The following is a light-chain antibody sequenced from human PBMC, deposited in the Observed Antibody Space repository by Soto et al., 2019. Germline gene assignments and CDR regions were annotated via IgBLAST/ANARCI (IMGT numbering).Light chain of an antibody. J-gene: IGKJ2*01. Sequence: EIVLTQSPGTLSLSPGERATLSCRASQSVSSNYLAWYQQKPGQAPRLLIYGSSSRAAGIPDRFSGSGSGTDFTLTISRLEPEDFAMYYCQEYGSSTKTFGQGTKLEIK. CDR1: QSVSSNY. V-gene: IGKV3-20*01. CDR2: GSS. CDR3: QEYGSSTKT.